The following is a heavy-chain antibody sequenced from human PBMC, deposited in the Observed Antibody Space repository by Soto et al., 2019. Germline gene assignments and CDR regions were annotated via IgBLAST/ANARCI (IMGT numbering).Heavy chain of an antibody. J-gene: IGHJ6*02. CDR3: TTLSYLYYDGMDV. CDR1: GFTFSNAW. CDR2: IKSKVDGGTA. D-gene: IGHD2-2*01. Sequence: GGSLRLSCEASGFTFSNAWMNWVRQGPGKGLEWLGRIKSKVDGGTADYVAATKGRFSISRDDLKNMLYLQMNSLKPDDTAVYYCTTLSYLYYDGMDVWGQGTTVTVS. V-gene: IGHV3-15*01.